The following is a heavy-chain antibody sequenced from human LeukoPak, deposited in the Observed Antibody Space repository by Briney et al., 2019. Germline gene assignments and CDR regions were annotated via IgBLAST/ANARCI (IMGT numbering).Heavy chain of an antibody. Sequence: GGSLRLSCAASGFSFSINAMSWVRQAPEKGLEWVSTIGDTDIMTHYADSVKGRFTISRDDSKNTLYLQMNSLRADDTAVYYCAKDQAPTVGATDCWGQGTLVTVSS. D-gene: IGHD1-26*01. CDR1: GFSFSINA. V-gene: IGHV3-23*01. CDR3: AKDQAPTVGATDC. CDR2: IGDTDIMT. J-gene: IGHJ4*02.